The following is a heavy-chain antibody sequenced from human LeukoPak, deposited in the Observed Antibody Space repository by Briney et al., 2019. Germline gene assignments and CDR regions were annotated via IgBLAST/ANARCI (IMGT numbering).Heavy chain of an antibody. CDR3: ARYSSSPKDFDY. Sequence: SQTLSLTCAISGDSVSSNSAAWNWIRQSPSRGLEWLGRTYYRSKGYNDYAASVKSRIIINPDTSKNQFSLQLNSVTPEDTAIYYCARYSSSPKDFDYWGLGTLVTVSS. CDR1: GDSVSSNSAA. D-gene: IGHD6-6*01. J-gene: IGHJ4*02. V-gene: IGHV6-1*01. CDR2: TYYRSKGYN.